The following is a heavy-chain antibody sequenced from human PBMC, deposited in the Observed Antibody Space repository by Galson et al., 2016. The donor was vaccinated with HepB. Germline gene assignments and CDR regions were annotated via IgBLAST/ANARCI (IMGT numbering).Heavy chain of an antibody. J-gene: IGHJ3*01. CDR1: GFTFRTSW. Sequence: SLRLSCAASGFTFRTSWMSWVRQPPGKGPEWVANINPDGSQTYYVDSVKGRFNISKDNAKNSLCLRMNSLRADDTAVYYCARDPMRFAFDLWGQGTMVTVSS. V-gene: IGHV3-7*01. CDR2: INPDGSQT. CDR3: ARDPMRFAFDL.